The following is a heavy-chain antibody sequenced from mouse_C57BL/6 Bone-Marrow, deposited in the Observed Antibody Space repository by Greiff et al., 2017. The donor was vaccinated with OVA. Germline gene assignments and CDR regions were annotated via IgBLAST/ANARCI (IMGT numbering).Heavy chain of an antibody. D-gene: IGHD2-5*01. J-gene: IGHJ2*01. Sequence: EVKLQQSGPELVKPGASVKISCKASGYTFTDYYMNWVKQSHGKSLEWIGDINPNNGGTSYNQKFKGKATLTVDKSSSTAYMERLSLTSEDSAVYYCAYYSNFDYWGQGTTLTVSS. CDR2: INPNNGGT. CDR3: AYYSNFDY. V-gene: IGHV1-26*01. CDR1: GYTFTDYY.